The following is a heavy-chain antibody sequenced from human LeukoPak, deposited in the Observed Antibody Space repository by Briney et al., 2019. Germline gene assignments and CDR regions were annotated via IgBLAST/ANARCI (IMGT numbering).Heavy chain of an antibody. D-gene: IGHD1-1*01. Sequence: SETLSLTCTVSGYSISSGYYWGWIRQPPGKGLEWIGSIYYSGSTYYNPSLKSRVTISVDTSKNQFSLKLSSVTAADTAVYYCARRSTTGTTHLPPLPFDYWGQGTLVTVSS. CDR1: GYSISSGYY. J-gene: IGHJ4*02. V-gene: IGHV4-38-2*02. CDR2: IYYSGST. CDR3: ARRSTTGTTHLPPLPFDY.